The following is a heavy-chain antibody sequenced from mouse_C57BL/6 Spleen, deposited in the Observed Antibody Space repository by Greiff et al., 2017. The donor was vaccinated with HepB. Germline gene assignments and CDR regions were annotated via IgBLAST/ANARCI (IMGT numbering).Heavy chain of an antibody. V-gene: IGHV2-3*01. CDR3: AGSSAHYFYY. D-gene: IGHD3-2*02. J-gene: IGHJ2*01. CDR1: GFSLPSYG. Sequence: VKLMESGPGLVAPSQSLSITCPVSGFSLPSYGVSWVRQPPGKGLVWLGVIWGDGSTNYHSALISRLSINKDNSKVQVFLKLNSLQTDDTATYYCAGSSAHYFYYWGQGTTLTVSS. CDR2: IWGDGST.